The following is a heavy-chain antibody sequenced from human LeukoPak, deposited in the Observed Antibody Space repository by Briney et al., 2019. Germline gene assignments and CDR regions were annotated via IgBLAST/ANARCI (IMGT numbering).Heavy chain of an antibody. Sequence: GGSLRLSCAASRFTFGNYAMTWVRQAPGKGVEYVTSTSGSGGSSYYAASVQGRFTISRDNSRNTLYLQMNNLRIDDTAVYYCARGPRVPSPTYYFEFWGQGVLVTVSS. J-gene: IGHJ4*02. CDR3: ARGPRVPSPTYYFEF. V-gene: IGHV3-23*01. CDR2: TSGSGGSS. D-gene: IGHD2-2*01. CDR1: RFTFGNYA.